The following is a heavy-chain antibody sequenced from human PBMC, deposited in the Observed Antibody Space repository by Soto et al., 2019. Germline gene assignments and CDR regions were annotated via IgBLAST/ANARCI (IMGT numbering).Heavy chain of an antibody. CDR2: INNDGSST. Sequence: EVQLVESGGGLVQPGGSLRLSCAASGFTFSSYWMHWVRQAPGKGLVWVSRINNDGSSTTHADSVKGRFTISRDNAKNKLYLQMNSLRAEDTAVYYCARAYGGNTGFDYWGQGTLVTVSS. J-gene: IGHJ4*02. D-gene: IGHD3-10*01. CDR3: ARAYGGNTGFDY. V-gene: IGHV3-74*01. CDR1: GFTFSSYW.